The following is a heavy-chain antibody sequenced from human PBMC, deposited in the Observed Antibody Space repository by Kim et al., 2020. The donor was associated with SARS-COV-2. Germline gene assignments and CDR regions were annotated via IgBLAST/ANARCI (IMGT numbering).Heavy chain of an antibody. CDR2: IYHSGST. V-gene: IGHV4-4*02. D-gene: IGHD1-26*01. J-gene: IGHJ4*02. CDR3: AANIVGATGLDY. CDR1: GGSISSSDW. Sequence: SETLSLTCAVSGGSISSSDWWSWVRQPPGKGLEWIGEIYHSGSTNYNPSLKSRVTISVDKSKNQFSLKLTSVTAADTAVYYCAANIVGATGLDYWGQGTLVTVSS.